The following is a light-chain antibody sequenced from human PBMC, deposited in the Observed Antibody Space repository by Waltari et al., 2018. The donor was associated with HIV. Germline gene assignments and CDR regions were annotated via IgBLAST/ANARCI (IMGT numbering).Light chain of an antibody. CDR2: DDD. J-gene: IGLJ1*01. CDR3: QVWDSGSDHV. V-gene: IGLV3-21*04. CDR1: NIGNRD. Sequence: SYVLTQPPSTSVAPGKTAKITCGGNNIGNRDVHWYQQKPGQAPILVIFDDDHRPSGSPERFSGSNSDNTATLTINRVEVGDEADYYCQVWDSGSDHVFGSGTTVTVL.